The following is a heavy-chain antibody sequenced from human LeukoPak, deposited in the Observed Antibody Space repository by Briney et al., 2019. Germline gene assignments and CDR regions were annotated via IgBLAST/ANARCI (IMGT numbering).Heavy chain of an antibody. J-gene: IGHJ4*02. Sequence: GSSVKVSCKASGGTFSSYAISWVRQAPGQGLEWMGGIIPIFGTANYAQKFQGRVTITADESTSTAYLDLSSLRSDDTAVYFCARDKDWQFDYWGQGTLVTVSS. CDR1: GGTFSSYA. CDR3: ARDKDWQFDY. D-gene: IGHD3/OR15-3a*01. CDR2: IIPIFGTA. V-gene: IGHV1-69*01.